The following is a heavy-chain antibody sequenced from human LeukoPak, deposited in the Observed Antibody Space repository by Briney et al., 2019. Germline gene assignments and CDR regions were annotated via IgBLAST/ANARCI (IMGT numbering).Heavy chain of an antibody. J-gene: IGHJ5*02. CDR1: GFAFSKYA. V-gene: IGHV3-23*01. CDR2: IISSGDTT. D-gene: IGHD3-10*01. Sequence: GGSLRLSCAASGFAFSKYAMSWVRQAPGKGLEWVSSIISSGDTTYYADSVKGRFTISRDNSKNTLYLQMNSLRAEDTAVYYCQGTMVRGVIITPNWFDPWGQGTLVTVSS. CDR3: QGTMVRGVIITPNWFDP.